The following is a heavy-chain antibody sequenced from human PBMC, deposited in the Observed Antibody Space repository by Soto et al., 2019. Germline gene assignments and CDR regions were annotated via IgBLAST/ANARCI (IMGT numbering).Heavy chain of an antibody. V-gene: IGHV3-23*01. Sequence: GGSLRLSCAASGFNFISYAMSWVRQAPGKGLEWVSGISGSCGITYYADSVKGRFTISRDNSKNTLYLQLNSLRAEDTAVYYWAQSKVGATSNYFDYWGQGTLVTVSS. J-gene: IGHJ4*02. CDR2: ISGSCGIT. D-gene: IGHD1-26*01. CDR1: GFNFISYA. CDR3: AQSKVGATSNYFDY.